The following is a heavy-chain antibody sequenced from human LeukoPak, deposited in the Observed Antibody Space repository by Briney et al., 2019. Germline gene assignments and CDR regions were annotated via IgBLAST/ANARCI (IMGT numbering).Heavy chain of an antibody. J-gene: IGHJ4*02. V-gene: IGHV3-23*01. D-gene: IGHD1-14*01. Sequence: PGGSLRLSCAASGFIFNIYVMSWVRQAPGKGLEWVSGISDSGTSTYYADSVKGYFTISRDNSKNTLYLEMNSLRAEDTAVYYCARGVEPLAANTLAYWGQGTLVTVSS. CDR1: GFIFNIYV. CDR2: ISDSGTST. CDR3: ARGVEPLAANTLAY.